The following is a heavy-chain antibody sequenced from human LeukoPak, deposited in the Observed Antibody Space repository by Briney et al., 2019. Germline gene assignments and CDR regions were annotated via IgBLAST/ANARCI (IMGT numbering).Heavy chain of an antibody. J-gene: IGHJ4*02. Sequence: TSETLSLTCAVSGGSISSSYWSWVRQPAGKGLEWIGRIYHTGNSNYNPSLKSRVTISVDTSKNQFSLKLSSVTAADTAVYYCARSSGWYDYWGQGTLVTVSS. CDR3: ARSSGWYDY. CDR2: IYHTGNS. V-gene: IGHV4-4*07. D-gene: IGHD6-19*01. CDR1: GGSISSSY.